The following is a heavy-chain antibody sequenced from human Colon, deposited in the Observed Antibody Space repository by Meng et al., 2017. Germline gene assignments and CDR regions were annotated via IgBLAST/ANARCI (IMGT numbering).Heavy chain of an antibody. Sequence: HVQLQHWGAGLLKPSETLSLTCAVYGWSFSGYYWCWIRQPPGKGLEWIGEINHSGRTNYNPSLKSRLTISVDTSKNQFSLNLRSVTAADTAVYFCGRPEGRWGQGTLVTVSS. V-gene: IGHV4-34*01. CDR2: INHSGRT. CDR3: GRPEGR. J-gene: IGHJ4*02. CDR1: GWSFSGYY. D-gene: IGHD6-6*01.